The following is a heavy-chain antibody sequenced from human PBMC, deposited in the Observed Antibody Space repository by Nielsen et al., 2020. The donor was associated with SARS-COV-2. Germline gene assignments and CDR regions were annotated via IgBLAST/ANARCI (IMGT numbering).Heavy chain of an antibody. J-gene: IGHJ4*02. D-gene: IGHD3-10*01. V-gene: IGHV3-21*06. CDR2: ITMSGAYM. CDR1: GFRFTSYS. Sequence: GGSLRLSCAASGFRFTSYSMNWVRQAPGKGLEWVASITMSGAYMYYADSVRGRFTVSRDNAENSLYLQMNSLRDEDTAVYYCASCRASDSYASGNYYNPFDYWGQGTLVTVSS. CDR3: ASCRASDSYASGNYYNPFDY.